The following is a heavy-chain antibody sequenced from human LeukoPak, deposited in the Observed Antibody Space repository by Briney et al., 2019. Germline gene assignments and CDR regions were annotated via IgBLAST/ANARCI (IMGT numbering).Heavy chain of an antibody. CDR1: GGSISSYY. CDR2: IYYSGST. D-gene: IGHD2-15*01. J-gene: IGHJ4*02. CDR3: ARRSRVYCSGGSCYYRPAWIDY. V-gene: IGHV4-59*08. Sequence: SETLSLTCTVSGGSISSYYWSWIRQPPGKGLEWIGYIYYSGSTNYNPSLKSRVTISVDTSKNQFSLKLSSVTAADTAVYYCARRSRVYCSGGSCYYRPAWIDYWGQGTLVTVSS.